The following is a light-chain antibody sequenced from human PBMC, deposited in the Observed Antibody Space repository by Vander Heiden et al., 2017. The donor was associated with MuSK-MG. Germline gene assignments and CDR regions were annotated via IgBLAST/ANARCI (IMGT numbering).Light chain of an antibody. CDR3: QRTYNAHQT. CDR1: QGMSSY. CDR2: SAS. Sequence: DLPFTQSPSSLSASVGDRATITCRVSQGMSSYLNWYRQKPGKVLKLLIYSASNVQSGVPSRFSGSGSGTDFTLTTSSLQPEDVATYYCQRTYNAHQTFGQGTKVEIK. J-gene: IGKJ1*01. V-gene: IGKV1-27*01.